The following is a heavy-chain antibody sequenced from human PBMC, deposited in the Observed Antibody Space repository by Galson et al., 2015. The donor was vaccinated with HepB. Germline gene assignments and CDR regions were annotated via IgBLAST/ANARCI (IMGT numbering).Heavy chain of an antibody. Sequence: SVKVSCKAPEGTLSNYAISWVRQAPGQGLEWMGGIIPIFDTANYAQKFQGRVTITADESTSTAYMELSSLRSEDTAVYYCARGNIILVPSALRHYYYYGMDVWGQGTTVTVPS. D-gene: IGHD2-2*02. CDR2: IIPIFDTA. CDR3: ARGNIILVPSALRHYYYYGMDV. CDR1: EGTLSNYA. J-gene: IGHJ6*02. V-gene: IGHV1-69*13.